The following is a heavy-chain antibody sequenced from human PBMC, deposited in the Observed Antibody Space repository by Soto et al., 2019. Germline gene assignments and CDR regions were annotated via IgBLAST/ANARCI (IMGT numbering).Heavy chain of an antibody. V-gene: IGHV4-59*01. CDR2: TSYSGST. D-gene: IGHD6-13*01. CDR1: GGSITSYY. J-gene: IGHJ4*02. CDR3: ARLGISTWYYFDY. Sequence: SETLSLTCSVSGGSITSYYWSWIRQPPGKGLEWIGYTSYSGSTSYNPSLKSRVTISVDTSKNQFSLKLGSVTAADTALYYCARLGISTWYYFDYWGQGSLVTVSS.